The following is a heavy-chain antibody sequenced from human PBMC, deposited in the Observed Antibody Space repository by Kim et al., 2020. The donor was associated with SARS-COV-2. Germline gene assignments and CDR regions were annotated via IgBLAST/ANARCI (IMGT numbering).Heavy chain of an antibody. CDR1: GFTFSSYG. J-gene: IGHJ4*02. V-gene: IGHV3-30*18. D-gene: IGHD3-9*01. CDR3: AKDQFGYYDILTGLHPDY. CDR2: ISYDGSNK. Sequence: GGSLRLFCAASGFTFSSYGMHWVRQAPGKGLEWVAVISYDGSNKYYADSVKGRFTISRDNSKNTLYLQMNSLSAEDTAVYYCAKDQFGYYDILTGLHPDYWGQGTLVTVSS.